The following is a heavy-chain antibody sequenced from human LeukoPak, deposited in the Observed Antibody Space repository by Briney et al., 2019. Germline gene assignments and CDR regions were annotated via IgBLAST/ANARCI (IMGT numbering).Heavy chain of an antibody. CDR2: INHSGST. CDR3: ARLATYYYGSGRTYMDY. V-gene: IGHV4-34*01. J-gene: IGHJ4*02. CDR1: GGSFSGYY. Sequence: PSETLSLTCAVYGGSFSGYYWCWIRQPPGKGLEWIGEINHSGSTNYNPSLKSRVTISVDTSKNQFSLKLSSVTAADTAVYYCARLATYYYGSGRTYMDYWGQGTLVTVSS. D-gene: IGHD3-10*01.